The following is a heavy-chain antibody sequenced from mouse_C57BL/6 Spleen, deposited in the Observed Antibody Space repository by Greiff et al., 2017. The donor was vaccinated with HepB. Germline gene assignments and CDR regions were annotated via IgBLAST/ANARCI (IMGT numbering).Heavy chain of an antibody. CDR1: GYTFTSYW. J-gene: IGHJ2*01. CDR3: ARFITTVVAPDFDY. Sequence: QVQLQQPGAELVKPGASVKLSCKASGYTFTSYWMQWIKQRPGQGLEWIGEIDPSDSYTNYNQKFKGKATLTVDTSSSTAYMQLSSLTSEDSAVYYCARFITTVVAPDFDYWGQGTTLTVSS. D-gene: IGHD1-1*01. CDR2: IDPSDSYT. V-gene: IGHV1-50*01.